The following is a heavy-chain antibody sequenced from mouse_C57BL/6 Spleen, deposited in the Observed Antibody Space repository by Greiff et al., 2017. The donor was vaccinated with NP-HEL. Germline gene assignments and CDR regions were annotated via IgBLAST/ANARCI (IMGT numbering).Heavy chain of an antibody. V-gene: IGHV14-2*01. CDR3: ARGWGSSHFDY. D-gene: IGHD1-1*01. J-gene: IGHJ2*01. CDR2: IDPEDGET. Sequence: EVQLQQPGAELVKPGASVKLSCTASGFNIKDYYMHWVKQRTEQGLEWIGRIDPEDGETKYAPKFKGKATLPADTSSNTAYLQLINLTSDDSAVYYFARGWGSSHFDYWGQGTTLTVSS. CDR1: GFNIKDYY.